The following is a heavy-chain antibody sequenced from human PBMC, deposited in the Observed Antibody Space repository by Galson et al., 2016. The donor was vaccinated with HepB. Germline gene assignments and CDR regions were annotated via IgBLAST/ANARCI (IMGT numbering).Heavy chain of an antibody. J-gene: IGHJ3*02. V-gene: IGHV4-59*05. CDR3: ARSDCSSTSCYGNDPFDI. D-gene: IGHD2-2*01. Sequence: SETLSLTCTVSGGSISSYYWNWIRQPPGKGLEWIGSIYYSGSTYYNPSLKSRVTISVDTSKNQFSLKLSSVTAADTAVYYCARSDCSSTSCYGNDPFDIWGQGTMVTVSS. CDR1: GGSISSYY. CDR2: IYYSGST.